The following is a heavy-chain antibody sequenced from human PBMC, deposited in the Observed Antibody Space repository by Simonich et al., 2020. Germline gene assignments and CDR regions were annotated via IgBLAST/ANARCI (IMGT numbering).Heavy chain of an antibody. D-gene: IGHD6-13*01. CDR1: GGSISSSSYY. V-gene: IGHV4-39*01. Sequence: QLQLQESGPGLVKPSETLSLTCTVSGGSISSSSYYWGWIRQPPGKGLEWIGSIYYSGGTYATPSLKSRVTISVDTSKNQFSLKLSSVTAADTAVYYCARHAGFAFDIWGQGTMVTASS. J-gene: IGHJ3*02. CDR2: IYYSGGT. CDR3: ARHAGFAFDI.